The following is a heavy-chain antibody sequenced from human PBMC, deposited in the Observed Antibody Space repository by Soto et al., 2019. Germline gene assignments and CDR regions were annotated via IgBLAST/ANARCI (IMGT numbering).Heavy chain of an antibody. Sequence: QVQLVESGGGVVQPGRSLRLSCAASGFTFSSYGMHWVRQAPGKGLEGVAVIWYDGSNKYYADSVKGRFTISRDNYKNTLYLQMNRLRAEDTAVYYCARDQGRGYTCGFDYWGQGTLVPVSS. V-gene: IGHV3-33*01. CDR2: IWYDGSNK. J-gene: IGHJ4*02. D-gene: IGHD5-18*01. CDR1: GFTFSSYG. CDR3: ARDQGRGYTCGFDY.